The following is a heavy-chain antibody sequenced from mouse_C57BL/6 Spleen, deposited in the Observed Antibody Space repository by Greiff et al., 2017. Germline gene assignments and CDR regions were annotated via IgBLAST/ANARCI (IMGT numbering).Heavy chain of an antibody. V-gene: IGHV1-64*01. CDR2: IHPHSGST. J-gene: IGHJ4*01. D-gene: IGHD2-4*01. Sequence: VQLQQPGAELVKPGASVKLSCKASGYTFTSYWMHWVKQRPGQGLEWIGMIHPHSGSTNYNEKFKSKATLTVDKSSSTAYMQLSSLTSEDSAVYYCARSYDYDYAMDYWGQGASGTVSS. CDR3: ARSYDYDYAMDY. CDR1: GYTFTSYW.